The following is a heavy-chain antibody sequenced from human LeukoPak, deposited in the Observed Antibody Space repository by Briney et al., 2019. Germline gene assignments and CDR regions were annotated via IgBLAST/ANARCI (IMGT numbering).Heavy chain of an antibody. CDR3: ARDLAVLGEVFASYVDV. CDR1: GYSFITHG. V-gene: IGHV1-18*01. D-gene: IGHD3-16*01. Sequence: ASVKVSCKASGYSFITHGITWVRQAPGQGLQWVGWISTYSGNAHYAQRLQDRVTLSKDTATTTAYLEVRNLRSDDTAVYYCARDLAVLGEVFASYVDVWGKGTPVIVSS. J-gene: IGHJ6*03. CDR2: ISTYSGNA.